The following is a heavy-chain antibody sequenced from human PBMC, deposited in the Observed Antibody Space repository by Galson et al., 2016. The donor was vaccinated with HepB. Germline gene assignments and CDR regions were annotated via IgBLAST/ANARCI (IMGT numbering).Heavy chain of an antibody. V-gene: IGHV3-33*08. CDR2: IWYDGSKK. J-gene: IGHJ4*02. Sequence: SLRLSCAASGFAFSRFAMHWVRQAPGKGLEWVAFIWYDGSKKYYADSVKGRFTISRDNSKNTLYLQMNRLRVEDTAIYYCARAHWGVVSIEWSYFDYWGQGALVTVSS. CDR3: ARAHWGVVSIEWSYFDY. CDR1: GFAFSRFA. D-gene: IGHD3-3*01.